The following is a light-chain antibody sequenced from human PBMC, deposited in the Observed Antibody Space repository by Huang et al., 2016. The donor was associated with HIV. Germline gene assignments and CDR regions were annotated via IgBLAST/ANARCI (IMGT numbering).Light chain of an antibody. CDR2: GVS. CDR3: QQYNDWPLT. CDR1: QSLSSQ. Sequence: EIVMTQSPATLSVSPGERVTLSCRASQSLSSQLAWYQQKRGQAPRLLIYGVSTRATDIPARFSGSGSGTDFTLTINSLQSEDFATYYCQQYNDWPLTFGQGTRVEMK. V-gene: IGKV3-15*01. J-gene: IGKJ1*01.